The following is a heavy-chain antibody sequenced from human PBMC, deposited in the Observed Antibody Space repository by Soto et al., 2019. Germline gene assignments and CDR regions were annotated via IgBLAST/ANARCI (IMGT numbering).Heavy chain of an antibody. CDR3: ARGTIVARQHLDY. D-gene: IGHD6-6*01. CDR1: GFTFSSYA. V-gene: IGHV3-30*03. CDR2: ISIRGGDE. Sequence: QVQLVESGGGVVQPGKSLRLSCAASGFTFSSYAMHWARQAPGKGLEWVTVISIRGGDEYYAESGRGRFTISRDDSKNTVYLQMDSLRVEDTAVYYCARGTIVARQHLDYWGQGTLVTVSS. J-gene: IGHJ4*02.